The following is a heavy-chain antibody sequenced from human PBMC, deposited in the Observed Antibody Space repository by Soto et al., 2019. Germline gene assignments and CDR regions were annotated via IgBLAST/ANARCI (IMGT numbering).Heavy chain of an antibody. CDR3: ARPSTVATGDY. J-gene: IGHJ4*02. V-gene: IGHV3-7*01. CDR1: GFTFSSYW. Sequence: EVQLVESGGDLVQPGGSLRLSCAASGFTFSSYWMSWVRQAPGKGLEWVANIKQDGSEKYYVDSVKGRFTISRDNAKNLLYLQMNSLGVEDTAGYYCARPSTVATGDYGGQGTLVTVSS. D-gene: IGHD4-17*01. CDR2: IKQDGSEK.